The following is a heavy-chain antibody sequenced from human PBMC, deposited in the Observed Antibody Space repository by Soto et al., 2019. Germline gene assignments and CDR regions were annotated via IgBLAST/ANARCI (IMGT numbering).Heavy chain of an antibody. J-gene: IGHJ6*02. Sequence: QVQLVQSGAEVKKPGSSVKVSCKASGGTFSSYAISWVRQAPGQGLEWMGGIIPIFGTANYAQKFQGRVTITADESTSTAYMELSSLTSEDTAVYYCASQMGVTGPYEHYYGMDVWGQGTTVTVSS. CDR1: GGTFSSYA. V-gene: IGHV1-69*12. CDR2: IIPIFGTA. CDR3: ASQMGVTGPYEHYYGMDV. D-gene: IGHD1-20*01.